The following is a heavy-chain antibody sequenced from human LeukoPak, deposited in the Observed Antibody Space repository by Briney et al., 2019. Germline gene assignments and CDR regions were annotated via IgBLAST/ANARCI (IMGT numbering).Heavy chain of an antibody. CDR1: GFTFSSYT. CDR2: ISSTSGYT. Sequence: PGGSLRHSCAASGFTFSSYTMNWVRQAPGKGLEWVSSISSTSGYTYYADSVKGRFTNSRDNAKRSLELHMSSLRVEDTAVYYCATTHHYYDSSGFYYSSDAFDIWGQGTMVTVSS. D-gene: IGHD3-22*01. CDR3: ATTHHYYDSSGFYYSSDAFDI. V-gene: IGHV3-21*01. J-gene: IGHJ3*02.